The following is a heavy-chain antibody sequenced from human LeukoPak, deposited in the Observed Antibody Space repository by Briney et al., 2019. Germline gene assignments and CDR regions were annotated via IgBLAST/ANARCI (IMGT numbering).Heavy chain of an antibody. Sequence: PGGSLRLSCAASGFTLSDYHMHWVWHAPGQGLGWVAVISYDASNDFYSDCVRGRLTISRDNAQNTVYLQMHSLKAEDTAVYYCARSPGFPFGQMDVWGKGTMVIVAS. D-gene: IGHD1-14*01. V-gene: IGHV3-30*04. CDR2: ISYDASND. CDR1: GFTLSDYH. J-gene: IGHJ6*01. CDR3: ARSPGFPFGQMDV.